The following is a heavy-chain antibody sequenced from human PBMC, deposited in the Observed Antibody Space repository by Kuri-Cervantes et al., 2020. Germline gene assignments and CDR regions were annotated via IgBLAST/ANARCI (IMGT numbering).Heavy chain of an antibody. D-gene: IGHD6-19*01. Sequence: ASVKVSCKASGYSFTGYYMHWLRQAPGQGLEWMGWINPNSGGTKYAQKFQGRVTMTRDTSISTAYLELSRLRSDDTAVYYCARDRSTAVADPGFDPWGQGTLVTVSS. CDR1: GYSFTGYY. CDR3: ARDRSTAVADPGFDP. J-gene: IGHJ5*02. V-gene: IGHV1-2*02. CDR2: INPNSGGT.